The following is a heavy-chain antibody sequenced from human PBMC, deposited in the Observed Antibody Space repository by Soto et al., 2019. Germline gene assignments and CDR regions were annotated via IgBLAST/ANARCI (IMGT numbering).Heavy chain of an antibody. Sequence: QVQLVQSGGEVKKPGCSVKVSCKASGGIFSSYAFSWVRQAPGQGLEWMGGILAIFGTADYAQKFQGRVTITADKSTTTADMELSSLRSEDTAVYYCARLQTYCSSTSCYLSRMDVWGPGTTVTVSS. J-gene: IGHJ6*02. CDR2: ILAIFGTA. CDR3: ARLQTYCSSTSCYLSRMDV. CDR1: GGIFSSYA. V-gene: IGHV1-69*06. D-gene: IGHD2-2*01.